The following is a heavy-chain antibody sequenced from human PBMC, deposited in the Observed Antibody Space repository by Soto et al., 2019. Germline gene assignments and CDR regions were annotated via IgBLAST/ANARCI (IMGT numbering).Heavy chain of an antibody. J-gene: IGHJ6*02. V-gene: IGHV5-51*01. CDR1: GYSFTSYW. CDR2: IYPGDSDT. D-gene: IGHD3-10*01. CDR3: ARRNYGSGSYYYYYGMDV. Sequence: PGESLKISCKGSGYSFTSYWIGWVRQMPGKGLEWMGIIYPGDSDTRYSPSFQGQVTISADKSISTAYLQWSSLKASDTAMYYCARRNYGSGSYYYYYGMDVWGQGTTVTVSS.